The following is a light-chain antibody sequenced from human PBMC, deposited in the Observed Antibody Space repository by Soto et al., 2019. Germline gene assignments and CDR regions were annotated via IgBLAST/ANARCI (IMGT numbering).Light chain of an antibody. Sequence: VLTQSKDTLSLSPGERATLSCRASQSLYKNYLAWYQQKPGQAPRLLIFGASTRATGIPDRFSGSGSGTDFTLTISRLEPEDFAVYYCQQYATSRVTFGQGTRLEIK. CDR2: GAS. V-gene: IGKV3-20*01. J-gene: IGKJ5*01. CDR3: QQYATSRVT. CDR1: QSLYKNY.